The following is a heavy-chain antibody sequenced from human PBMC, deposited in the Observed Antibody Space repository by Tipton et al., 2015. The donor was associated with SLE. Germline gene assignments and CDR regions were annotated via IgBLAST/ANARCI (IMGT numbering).Heavy chain of an antibody. CDR2: VYYSGTT. D-gene: IGHD3-9*01. V-gene: IGHV4-59*04. Sequence: TLSLTCTVSGASISSSYWIWIRQPPGKGLEWIGTVYYSGTTYYSPSLKSRVTISLDTSKNHFSLLLNSVTAADTAVYYCAGHPQLAYFDPWGPGTLVTVSS. CDR1: GASISSSY. J-gene: IGHJ4*02. CDR3: AGHPQLAYFDP.